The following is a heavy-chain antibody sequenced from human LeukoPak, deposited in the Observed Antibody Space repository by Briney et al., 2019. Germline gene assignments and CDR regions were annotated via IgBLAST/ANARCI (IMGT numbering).Heavy chain of an antibody. J-gene: IGHJ2*01. Sequence: SETLSPTCAVSGGSISSGGYSWSWIRQPPGKGLEWIGYIYHSGSTYYNPSLKSRVTISVDTPKNQFSLKLSSVTAADTAVYYCARGVTMIVVVIHDWYFDLWGRGTLVTVSS. CDR3: ARGVTMIVVVIHDWYFDL. V-gene: IGHV4-30-2*01. CDR2: IYHSGST. CDR1: GGSISSGGYS. D-gene: IGHD3-22*01.